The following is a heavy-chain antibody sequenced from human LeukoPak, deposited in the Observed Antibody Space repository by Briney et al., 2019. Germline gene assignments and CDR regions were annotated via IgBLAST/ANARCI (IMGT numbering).Heavy chain of an antibody. CDR3: TTDRGYSYGYGY. D-gene: IGHD5-18*01. J-gene: IGHJ4*02. CDR2: IKSKTDGGTT. Sequence: KTGGSLRLSCAASGFTFSNAWMSWVRQAPGKGLEWVGRIKSKTDGGTTDYAAPVKGRFTISRDDSKNTLYLQMNSLKTEDTAVYYCTTDRGYSYGYGYWGQGTLVTASS. V-gene: IGHV3-15*01. CDR1: GFTFSNAW.